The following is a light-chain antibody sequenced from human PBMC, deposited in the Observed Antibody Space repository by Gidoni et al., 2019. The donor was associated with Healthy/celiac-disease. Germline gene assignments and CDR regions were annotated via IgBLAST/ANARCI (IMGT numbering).Light chain of an antibody. CDR1: QSISSY. CDR2: AAS. Sequence: IQMTQSPSSLSASVGDRVTITCRASQSISSYLNWYQQKPGKAPKLLIYAASSLQRGVPSRFSGSGSGTDFTLTISSLQPEDCATYYCQQSYSTPVTFGQGTKLEIK. CDR3: QQSYSTPVT. J-gene: IGKJ2*01. V-gene: IGKV1-39*01.